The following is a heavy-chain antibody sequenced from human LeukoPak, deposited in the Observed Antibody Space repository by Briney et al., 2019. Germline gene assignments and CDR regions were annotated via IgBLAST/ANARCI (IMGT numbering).Heavy chain of an antibody. J-gene: IGHJ4*02. CDR2: INHSGST. V-gene: IGHV4-34*01. D-gene: IGHD3-22*01. Sequence: SETLSLTCAVYGGSFSSYYWSWIRQPPGKGLEWIGKINHSGSTNYNPSLKSRVTISVDMSKNQFSLKLSSVTAADTAVYYCARDGPTYYYDSSGYRPTDYWGQGTLVTVSS. CDR3: ARDGPTYYYDSSGYRPTDY. CDR1: GGSFSSYY.